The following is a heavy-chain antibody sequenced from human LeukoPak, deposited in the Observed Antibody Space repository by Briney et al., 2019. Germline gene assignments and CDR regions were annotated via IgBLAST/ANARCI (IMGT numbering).Heavy chain of an antibody. V-gene: IGHV4-30-4*01. J-gene: IGHJ4*02. CDR2: IFYSGNT. CDR3: ARKLEPDTAMVRFDY. CDR1: GGSISTSDYY. Sequence: SQTLSLTCTVSGGSISTSDYYWNWIRQPPGKGLEWIGYIFYSGNTYYNPSLKSRLTISVDTSKNEFSLKLRSVTAADTAVYYCARKLEPDTAMVRFDYWGQGTLVTVSS. D-gene: IGHD5-18*01.